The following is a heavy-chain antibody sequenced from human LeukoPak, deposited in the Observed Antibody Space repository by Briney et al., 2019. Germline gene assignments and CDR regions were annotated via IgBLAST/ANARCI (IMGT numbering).Heavy chain of an antibody. D-gene: IGHD3-22*01. CDR1: GFTFSNYW. J-gene: IGHJ4*02. CDR2: IKQDGSET. CDR3: ARVYSSLWAPSFDY. V-gene: IGHV3-7*05. Sequence: GGSLRLSCAASGFTFSNYWMNWVRQAPGKGLEWVANIKQDGSETYYVGSVKGRFTISRDNAKNSLFLQMNSLRAEDTAVYYCARVYSSLWAPSFDYWGQGALATVSS.